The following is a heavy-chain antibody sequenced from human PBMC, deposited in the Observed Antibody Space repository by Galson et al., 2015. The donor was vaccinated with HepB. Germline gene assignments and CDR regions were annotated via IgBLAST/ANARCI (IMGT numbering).Heavy chain of an antibody. Sequence: SLRLSCAASGFTFSNYAMSWVRQAPGKGLEWVAVISYDGSNKYYADSVKGRFTISRDNSKNTLYLQMNSLRAEDTAVYYCARVSGWYRLASDYWGQGTLVTVSS. CDR2: ISYDGSNK. V-gene: IGHV3-30*03. D-gene: IGHD6-19*01. J-gene: IGHJ4*02. CDR1: GFTFSNYA. CDR3: ARVSGWYRLASDY.